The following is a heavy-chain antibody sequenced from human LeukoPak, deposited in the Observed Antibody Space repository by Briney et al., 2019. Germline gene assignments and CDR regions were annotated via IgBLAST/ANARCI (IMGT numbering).Heavy chain of an antibody. CDR3: ASSRDYVPTRRSTGVDY. V-gene: IGHV1-2*04. J-gene: IGHJ4*02. CDR1: GYTFTGYY. D-gene: IGHD4-17*01. CDR2: INPNSGGT. Sequence: GASVKVSCKASGYTFTGYYMHWVRQAPGQGLEWMGWINPNSGGTNYAQKFQGWVTMTRDTSISTAYMELSRLRSDDTAVYYCASSRDYVPTRRSTGVDYWGQGTLVTVSS.